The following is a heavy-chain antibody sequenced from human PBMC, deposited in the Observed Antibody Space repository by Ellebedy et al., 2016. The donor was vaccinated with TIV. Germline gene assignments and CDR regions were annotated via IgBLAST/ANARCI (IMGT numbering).Heavy chain of an antibody. Sequence: SETLSLXXAVYIESFSGFYWSWIRQPPGKGLEWIGEIQDSGSTNYNPSLRTRVTMSVDTSKNQFSLKVTSVTAADTAVYYCARGPTARELRGSFDWWGQGNLVTVSS. CDR2: IQDSGST. CDR3: ARGPTARELRGSFDW. V-gene: IGHV4-34*01. D-gene: IGHD1-7*01. J-gene: IGHJ4*02. CDR1: IESFSGFY.